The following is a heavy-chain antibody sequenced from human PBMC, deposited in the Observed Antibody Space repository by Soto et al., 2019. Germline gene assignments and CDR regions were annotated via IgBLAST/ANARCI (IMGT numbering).Heavy chain of an antibody. CDR3: ARDTGYYYDSSGYYYEP. CDR1: GFTFSSYW. V-gene: IGHV3-7*03. CDR2: IKQDGSEK. D-gene: IGHD3-22*01. Sequence: PGGSLRLSCAASGFTFSSYWMSWVRQAPGKGLEWVANIKQDGSEKYYVDSVKGRFTISRDNAKNSLYLQMNSLRAEDTAVYYCARDTGYYYDSSGYYYEPWGQGTLVTVSS. J-gene: IGHJ5*02.